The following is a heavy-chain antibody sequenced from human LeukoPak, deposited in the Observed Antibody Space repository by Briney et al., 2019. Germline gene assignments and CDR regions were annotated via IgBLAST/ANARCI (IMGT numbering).Heavy chain of an antibody. V-gene: IGHV3-23*01. D-gene: IGHD3-10*01. J-gene: IGHJ4*02. CDR2: ISVSGGST. CDR1: GFTFSNYA. Sequence: PGGSLRLSCAASGFTFSNYAMSWVRQAPGKGLEWVSAISVSGGSTYYADSVKGRFTISRDNSKNTLYLQMDSLRAEDTAVYYCAKDLGGEGGSGFPGYWGQGTLVTVSS. CDR3: AKDLGGEGGSGFPGY.